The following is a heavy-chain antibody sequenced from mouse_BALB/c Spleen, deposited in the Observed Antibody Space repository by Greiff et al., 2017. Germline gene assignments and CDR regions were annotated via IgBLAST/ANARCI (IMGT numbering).Heavy chain of an antibody. J-gene: IGHJ4*01. CDR3: ARRYYRYGYAMDY. Sequence: VQRVESGAELMKPGASVKISCKATGYTFSSYWIEWVKQRPGHGLEWIGEILPGSGSTNYNEKFKGKATFTADTSSNTAYMQLSSLTSEDSAVYYCARRYYRYGYAMDYWGQGTSVTVSS. V-gene: IGHV1-9*01. CDR1: GYTFSSYW. CDR2: ILPGSGST. D-gene: IGHD2-14*01.